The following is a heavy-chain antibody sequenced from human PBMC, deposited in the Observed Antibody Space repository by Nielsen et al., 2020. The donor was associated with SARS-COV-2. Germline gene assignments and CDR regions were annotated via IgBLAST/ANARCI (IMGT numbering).Heavy chain of an antibody. J-gene: IGHJ4*02. CDR1: GFTFSSYE. Sequence: GESLKISCAASGFTFSSYEMNWVRQAPGKGLEWLSYISGTSSTISYADSVKGRFTISRDNAKNSLFLQMNSLRAEDTAVYYCARDLNWGLDYWGQGTLVTVSS. V-gene: IGHV3-48*03. CDR2: ISGTSSTI. D-gene: IGHD7-27*01. CDR3: ARDLNWGLDY.